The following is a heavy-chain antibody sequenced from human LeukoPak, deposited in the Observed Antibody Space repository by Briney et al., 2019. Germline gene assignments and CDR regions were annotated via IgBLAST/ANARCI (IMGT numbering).Heavy chain of an antibody. CDR3: ARDRSDGNYYMVV. V-gene: IGHV3-53*01. D-gene: IGHD5-24*01. J-gene: IGHJ6*03. Sequence: PGGSLRLSCAASEFTVSNKYMSWVRQAPGKGLEWVSVIYGGGSTSYADSVKGRFTISRDNSKNMLYLQMNSLGADDTAVYYCARDRSDGNYYMVVWGKGTTVTVSS. CDR1: EFTVSNKY. CDR2: IYGGGST.